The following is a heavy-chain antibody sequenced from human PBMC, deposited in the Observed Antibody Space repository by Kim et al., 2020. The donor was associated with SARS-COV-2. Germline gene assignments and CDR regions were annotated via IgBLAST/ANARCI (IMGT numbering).Heavy chain of an antibody. Sequence: GGSLRLSCAASGFTFSSYSMNWVRQAPGKGLEWVSYISSSSSTIYYADSVKGRFTISRDNAKNSLYLQMNSLRDEDTAVYYCARDPTYYYGSGSRVWFDPWGQGTLVTVSS. CDR1: GFTFSSYS. D-gene: IGHD3-10*01. CDR2: ISSSSSTI. V-gene: IGHV3-48*02. J-gene: IGHJ5*02. CDR3: ARDPTYYYGSGSRVWFDP.